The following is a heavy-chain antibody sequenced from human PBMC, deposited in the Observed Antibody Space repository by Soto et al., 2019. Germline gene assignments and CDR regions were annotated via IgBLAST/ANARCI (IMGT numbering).Heavy chain of an antibody. CDR2: ISYSGTT. J-gene: IGHJ5*02. Sequence: NPSETLSLTCTASGDSISSNNNYWSWIRQPPGEGLECIGFISYSGTTSYSPSLKIRVAISLDTSKNQFSLSLSSVTAADTAVYYCARGRGYSYGLDPWGQGTLVTVS. CDR1: GDSISSNNNY. V-gene: IGHV4-30-4*01. D-gene: IGHD5-18*01. CDR3: ARGRGYSYGLDP.